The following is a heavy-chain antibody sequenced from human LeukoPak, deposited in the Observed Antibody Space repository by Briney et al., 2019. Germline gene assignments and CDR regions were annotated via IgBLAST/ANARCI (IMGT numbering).Heavy chain of an antibody. Sequence: GGSLRLSCTASGFTFGDYAMNWVRQAPGKGLDWVGFIRSKAFGGTTEYAASVKGRFTISRDDSKSIAYLQMNSLKTEDTAVYYCTRCIAVADALDYWGQGTLVTVSS. D-gene: IGHD6-19*01. J-gene: IGHJ4*02. CDR2: IRSKAFGGTT. V-gene: IGHV3-49*04. CDR1: GFTFGDYA. CDR3: TRCIAVADALDY.